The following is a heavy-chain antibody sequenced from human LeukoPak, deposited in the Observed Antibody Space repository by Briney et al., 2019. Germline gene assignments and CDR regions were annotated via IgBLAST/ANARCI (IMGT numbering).Heavy chain of an antibody. V-gene: IGHV4-30-4*01. CDR1: GGAITSSIYY. CDR3: ARLRYYDSSGYTFDN. J-gene: IGHJ4*01. Sequence: PSETLSLTCTVSGGAITSSIYYFSCVRQPPGKGLECIGYIYYSGTTYYSPSLKSRVTMSVDTSQNQFSLKLRSVTAADTAVYYCARLRYYDSSGYTFDNWGHGTLVTVSS. D-gene: IGHD3-22*01. CDR2: IYYSGTT.